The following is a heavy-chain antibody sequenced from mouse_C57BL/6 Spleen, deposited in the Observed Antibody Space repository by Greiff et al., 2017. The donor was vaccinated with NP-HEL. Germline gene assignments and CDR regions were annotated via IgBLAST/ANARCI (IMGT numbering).Heavy chain of an antibody. V-gene: IGHV14-4*01. J-gene: IGHJ2*01. CDR1: GFNIKDDY. D-gene: IGHD1-1*01. Sequence: VQLQQSGAELVRPGASVKLSCTASGFNIKDDYMHWVKQRPEQGLEWIGWIDPENGDTEYASKFQGKATITADTSSNTAYLQLSSLTSEDTAVYYCTSIYYYGSSHFDYWGQGTTLTVSS. CDR2: IDPENGDT. CDR3: TSIYYYGSSHFDY.